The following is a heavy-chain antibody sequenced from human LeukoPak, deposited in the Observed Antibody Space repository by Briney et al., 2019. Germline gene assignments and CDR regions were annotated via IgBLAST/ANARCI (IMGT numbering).Heavy chain of an antibody. CDR3: AREDGGLDFDY. Sequence: PGGSLRLSCAASGFTFGGSGMHWVRQAPGKGLEWVAVISYDGSNKYYADSVKGRFTISRDNSKNTLYLQMNSLRAEDTAVYYCAREDGGLDFDYWGQGTLVTVSS. J-gene: IGHJ4*02. CDR1: GFTFGGSG. D-gene: IGHD3/OR15-3a*01. CDR2: ISYDGSNK. V-gene: IGHV3-30*19.